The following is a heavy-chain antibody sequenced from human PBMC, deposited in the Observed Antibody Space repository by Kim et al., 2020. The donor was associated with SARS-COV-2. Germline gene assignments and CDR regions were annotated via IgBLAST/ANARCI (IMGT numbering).Heavy chain of an antibody. V-gene: IGHV4-34*01. Sequence: GSTNYNPSLKSRVTISVDTSKNQFSLQLSSVTAADTAVYYCARGQSPFDPCGQGTLVTVSS. J-gene: IGHJ5*02. CDR3: ARGQSPFDP. CDR2: GST.